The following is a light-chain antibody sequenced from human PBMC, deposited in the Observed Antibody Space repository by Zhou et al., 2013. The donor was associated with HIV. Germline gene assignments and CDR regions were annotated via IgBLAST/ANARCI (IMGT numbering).Light chain of an antibody. CDR1: QNIGSTY. CDR2: ATS. CDR3: QQRRNWPPIT. Sequence: EVVLTQSPDTLSLSPGETVTLSCRASQNIGSTYLAWYQQKPGQAPRLLIYATSNRPTGIPDRLSGSGSGTDFTLSISSLGPEDFGVYYCQQRRNWPPITFGQGTRLEIK. J-gene: IGKJ5*01. V-gene: IGKV3D-20*02.